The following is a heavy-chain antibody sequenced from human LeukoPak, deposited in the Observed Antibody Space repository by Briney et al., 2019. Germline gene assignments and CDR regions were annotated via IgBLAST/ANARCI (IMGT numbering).Heavy chain of an antibody. CDR2: IRNKAYGGTA. CDR1: GFTFGDYA. CDR3: ARGIIGLRGFDY. J-gene: IGHJ4*02. Sequence: PGGSLRLSCTASGFTFGDYAMSWVRQAPGKGLEWVGFIRNKAYGGTAEYAASVKGRFTISRDDSKSIACLQMNSLKTEDTAVYYCARGIIGLRGFDYWGQGTLVTVSS. D-gene: IGHD1-20*01. V-gene: IGHV3-49*04.